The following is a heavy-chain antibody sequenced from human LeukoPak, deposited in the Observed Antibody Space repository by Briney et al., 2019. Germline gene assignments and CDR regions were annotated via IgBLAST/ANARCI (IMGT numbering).Heavy chain of an antibody. CDR2: IYYSGST. V-gene: IGHV4-59*01. D-gene: IGHD3-22*01. J-gene: IGHJ4*02. CDR3: ASAGHDGIGYKVC. Sequence: PSETLSLTCTVSGGSITSYYWSWIRQPPGKALEGIGYIYYSGSTKYNPSLKSRVTISVHTSKNQFSLKLSSVTAADTAVYYCASAGHDGIGYKVCWGQGTLVTVSS. CDR1: GGSITSYY.